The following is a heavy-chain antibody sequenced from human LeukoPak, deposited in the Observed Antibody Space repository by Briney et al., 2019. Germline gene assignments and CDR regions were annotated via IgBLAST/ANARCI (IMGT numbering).Heavy chain of an antibody. J-gene: IGHJ4*02. CDR1: GFTFNNYG. Sequence: GGSLRLSCAASGFTFNNYGMHWVRQAPGKGLEWVTFIRYDGSNEYYADSVKGRFTISRDDSKNTLYLQLNSLRAEDTAVYYCAKSYCSSSSCFDFDYWGQGTLATVSS. CDR3: AKSYCSSSSCFDFDY. V-gene: IGHV3-30*02. D-gene: IGHD2-2*01. CDR2: IRYDGSNE.